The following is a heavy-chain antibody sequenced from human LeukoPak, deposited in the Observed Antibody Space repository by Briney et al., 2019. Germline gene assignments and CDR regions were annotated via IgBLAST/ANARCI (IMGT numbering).Heavy chain of an antibody. CDR3: ARGRTGYIPIDY. D-gene: IGHD3/OR15-3a*01. CDR2: ISYDGSNK. V-gene: IGHV3-30*04. J-gene: IGHJ4*02. Sequence: GGSLRLSCAASGFTFSSYAMHWVRQAPGKGLEWAAVISYDGSNKYYADSVKGRFTISRDNSKNTLYLQMNSLRAEDTAVYYCARGRTGYIPIDYWGQGALVTVSS. CDR1: GFTFSSYA.